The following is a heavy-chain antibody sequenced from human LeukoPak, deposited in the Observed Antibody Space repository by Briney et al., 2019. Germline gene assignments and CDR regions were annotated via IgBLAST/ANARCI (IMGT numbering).Heavy chain of an antibody. J-gene: IGHJ4*02. V-gene: IGHV4-4*02. CDR3: VGQNVVVPAAIR. Sequence: QTSGTLSLTCAVSGGSISSSIWWSWVRQPPGKGLEWIGEIYHSGSTNYNPSLKSRVTISVDKSKNQFSLKLSSVTAADTAVYYCVGQNVVVPAAIRWGQGTLVTVSS. D-gene: IGHD2-2*02. CDR2: IYHSGST. CDR1: GGSISSSIW.